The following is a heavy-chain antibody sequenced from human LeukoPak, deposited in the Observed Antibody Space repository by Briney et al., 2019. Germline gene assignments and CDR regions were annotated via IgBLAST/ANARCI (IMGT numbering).Heavy chain of an antibody. CDR3: ARDGGLSFITTSGKGAFDI. CDR2: INHSGST. J-gene: IGHJ3*02. D-gene: IGHD3-10*01. Sequence: PSETLSLTCAVYGGSFSGYYWSWIRQPPGKGLEWIGEINHSGSTNYNPSLKSRVTISVDTSKSQFSLKLSSVTAADTAVYYCARDGGLSFITTSGKGAFDIWGQGTMVTVSS. CDR1: GGSFSGYY. V-gene: IGHV4-34*01.